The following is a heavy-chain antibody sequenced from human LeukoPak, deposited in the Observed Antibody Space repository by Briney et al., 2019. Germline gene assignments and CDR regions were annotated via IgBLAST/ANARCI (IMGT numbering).Heavy chain of an antibody. D-gene: IGHD6-19*01. CDR3: ARHSGSGWQAMGY. CDR2: TSYNGNT. CDR1: GYTFSNYG. V-gene: IGHV1-18*04. J-gene: IGHJ4*02. Sequence: ASVKVSCKASGYTFSNYGISWVRQAPGLGVEWMGWTSYNGNTNYAQKFQDRVTMTTDTSTTTAYMELRSLESDDTAVYYCARHSGSGWQAMGYWGQGTLVTVSS.